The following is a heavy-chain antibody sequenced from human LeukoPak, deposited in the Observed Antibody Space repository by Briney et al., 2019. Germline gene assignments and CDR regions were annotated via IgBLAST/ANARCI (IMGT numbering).Heavy chain of an antibody. CDR2: IYHSGST. D-gene: IGHD3-16*01. Sequence: SETLSLTCTVSGYSISSGYYWGWIRQPPGKGLEWIGSIYHSGSTYYNPSLKSRVTISVDTSKNQFSLKLSSVTAADTAVYYCARETSQKGAHYMDVWGKGATVTISS. V-gene: IGHV4-38-2*02. CDR3: ARETSQKGAHYMDV. J-gene: IGHJ6*03. CDR1: GYSISSGYY.